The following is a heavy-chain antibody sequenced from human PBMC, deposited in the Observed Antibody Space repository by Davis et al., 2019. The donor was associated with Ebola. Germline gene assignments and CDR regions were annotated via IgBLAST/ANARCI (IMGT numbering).Heavy chain of an antibody. V-gene: IGHV4-34*01. D-gene: IGHD6-6*01. CDR2: INHSGST. CDR1: GGSFSGYY. Sequence: MPSETLSLTCAVYGGSFSGYYWSWIRQPPGKGLEWIGEINHSGSTNYNPSLKSRVTISVDTSKNQFSLKLSSVTAADTAVYYCARGIRIAARPPTYYYYYYGMDVWGKGTTVTVSS. J-gene: IGHJ6*04. CDR3: ARGIRIAARPPTYYYYYYGMDV.